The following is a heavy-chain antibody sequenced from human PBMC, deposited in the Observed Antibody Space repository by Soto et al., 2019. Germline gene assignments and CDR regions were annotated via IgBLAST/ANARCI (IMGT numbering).Heavy chain of an antibody. V-gene: IGHV1-69*02. CDR2: IIPILGIA. CDR3: ASPPVYCSSTSCSDY. Sequence: QVQLVQSGAEVKKPGSSVKVSCKASGGTFSSYTISWVRQAPGQGLEWMGRIIPILGIANYAQKFQGRVTITADKSTSTAYRELSSLRSEDTAVYYCASPPVYCSSTSCSDYWGQGTLVTVSS. J-gene: IGHJ4*02. CDR1: GGTFSSYT. D-gene: IGHD2-2*01.